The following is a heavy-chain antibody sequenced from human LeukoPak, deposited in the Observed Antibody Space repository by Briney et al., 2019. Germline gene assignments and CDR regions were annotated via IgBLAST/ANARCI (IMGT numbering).Heavy chain of an antibody. J-gene: IGHJ6*02. V-gene: IGHV3-23*01. CDR3: AREMVRGSMDYYYGMDV. D-gene: IGHD3-10*01. CDR2: ISGSGGST. Sequence: GGSLRLSCAASGFTFSSYAMSWVRQAPGKGLEWVSAISGSGGSTYYADSVKGRFTISRDNAKNSLYLQMNSLRAGDTAVYYCAREMVRGSMDYYYGMDVWGQGTTVTVSS. CDR1: GFTFSSYA.